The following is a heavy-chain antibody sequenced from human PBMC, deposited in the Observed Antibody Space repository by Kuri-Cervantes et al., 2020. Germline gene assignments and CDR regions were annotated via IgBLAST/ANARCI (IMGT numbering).Heavy chain of an antibody. V-gene: IGHV3-7*01. CDR1: GFTFSSYW. CDR2: IKQDGSEK. CDR3: ARVAGGATLNAAY. D-gene: IGHD1-26*01. J-gene: IGHJ4*02. Sequence: GESLKISCAASGFTFSSYWMSWVRQAPGKGLEWVANIKQDGSEKYYVDSVKGRFTISRDNARNSLYLQMNSLRAEDTAVHYCARVAGGATLNAAYWGQGTLVTVSS.